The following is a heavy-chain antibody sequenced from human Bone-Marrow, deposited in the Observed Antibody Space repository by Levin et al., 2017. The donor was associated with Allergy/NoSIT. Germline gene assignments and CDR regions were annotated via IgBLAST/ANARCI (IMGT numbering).Heavy chain of an antibody. V-gene: IGHV4-34*01. Sequence: SQTLSLTCAVYGGSFSGYYWSWIRQPPGKGLEWIGEINHSGSTNYNPSLKSRVPISVDTSKNQFSLKLSSVTAADTAVYYCARTTVVTPLGAFDSWGKGTMVTVSS. D-gene: IGHD4-23*01. J-gene: IGHJ3*02. CDR2: INHSGST. CDR3: ARTTVVTPLGAFDS. CDR1: GGSFSGYY.